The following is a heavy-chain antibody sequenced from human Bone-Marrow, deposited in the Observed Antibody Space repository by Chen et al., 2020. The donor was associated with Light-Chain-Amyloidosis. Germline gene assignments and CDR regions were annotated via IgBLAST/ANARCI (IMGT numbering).Heavy chain of an antibody. V-gene: IGHV5-51*01. CDR2: IYPDGSDA. J-gene: IGHJ4*02. Sequence: EVQLEQSGPEVKKPGESLKISCKGSGYTFPNYWIGWGRQMPGKGLEWMGVIYPDGSDARYSPSFEGQVTISADKSITTAYLQWRSLKASDTAMYYCARRRDGYNFDYWGQGTLVTVSS. D-gene: IGHD5-12*01. CDR1: GYTFPNYW. CDR3: ARRRDGYNFDY.